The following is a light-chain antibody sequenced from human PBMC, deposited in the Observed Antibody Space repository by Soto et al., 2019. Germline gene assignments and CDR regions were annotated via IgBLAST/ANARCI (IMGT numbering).Light chain of an antibody. CDR2: GAS. J-gene: IGKJ3*01. V-gene: IGKV3-20*01. CDR1: ESVTNSY. Sequence: EIVLTQSPGTLSLSPGERATLSCRASESVTNSYLAWYQQKPGQAPRLLLYGASNMATGIPDRFRGSGSGTDFTLPINRLEPEDFAVYYCQQYVTSPFTFGRGTRVDIK. CDR3: QQYVTSPFT.